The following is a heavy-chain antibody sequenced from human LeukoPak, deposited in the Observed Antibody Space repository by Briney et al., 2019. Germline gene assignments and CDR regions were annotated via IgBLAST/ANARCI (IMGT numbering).Heavy chain of an antibody. V-gene: IGHV4-4*07. CDR3: ATLGGPPDD. J-gene: IGHJ4*02. D-gene: IGHD1-26*01. CDR2: IYTTGST. CDR1: GGSTRSYY. Sequence: SETLSLTCNGSGGSTRSYYWSWLRQPSGKGLEWIGRIYTTGSTKYNPSLESRLTLSVDRSKSQFSLTLTSVTAADTAVYYCATLGGPPDDWGQGILVTVSS.